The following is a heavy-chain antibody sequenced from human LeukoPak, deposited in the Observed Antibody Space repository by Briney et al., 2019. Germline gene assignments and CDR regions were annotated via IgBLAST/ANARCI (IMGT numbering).Heavy chain of an antibody. CDR2: IYYSGST. CDR1: GGSIFSYY. Sequence: PSETLSLTCTVSGGSIFSYYWSWIRQPPGKGLEWMGYIYYSGSTNYNPSLKSRVTISVDTSKNQFSLKLTSVTAADTAMYYCARGGVVVQDAFDIWGQGTMVTVSS. J-gene: IGHJ3*02. CDR3: ARGGVVVQDAFDI. D-gene: IGHD1-1*01. V-gene: IGHV4-59*08.